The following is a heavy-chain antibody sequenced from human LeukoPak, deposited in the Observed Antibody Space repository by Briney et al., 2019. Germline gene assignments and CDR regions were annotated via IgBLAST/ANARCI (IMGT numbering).Heavy chain of an antibody. CDR3: ARGPPQNSGNYFFDY. V-gene: IGHV1-2*02. D-gene: IGHD1-26*01. Sequence: VSVKVSCKASGYTFTSYYVHWVRQAPGQGLEWMGWINANSGGTDSAQKFQGRVTMTRDTSISTAYMELSRLTSDDTAVYYCARGPPQNSGNYFFDYSGQGTLVTVSS. CDR2: INANSGGT. CDR1: GYTFTSYY. J-gene: IGHJ4*02.